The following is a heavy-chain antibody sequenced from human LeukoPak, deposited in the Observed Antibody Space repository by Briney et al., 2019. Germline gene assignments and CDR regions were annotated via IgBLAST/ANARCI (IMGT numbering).Heavy chain of an antibody. D-gene: IGHD3-22*01. J-gene: IGHJ4*02. CDR2: VKQDGSEK. Sequence: GGSLRLSCAASGFTFSSYWMSWVRQAPGKGLEWVANVKQDGSEKYYVDSVKGRFTISRDNAKNSLYLQMNSLRAEDTAVYYCAKVPNDYYDSSADYWGQGTLVTVSS. V-gene: IGHV3-7*03. CDR3: AKVPNDYYDSSADY. CDR1: GFTFSSYW.